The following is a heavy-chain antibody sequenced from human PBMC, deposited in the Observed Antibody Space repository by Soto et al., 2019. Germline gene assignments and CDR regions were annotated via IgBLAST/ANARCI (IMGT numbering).Heavy chain of an antibody. CDR1: GGSISSSSYY. Sequence: SETLSLTCTVSGGSISSSSYYWGWIRQPPGKGLEWIGSIYYSGSTYYNPSLKSRVTISVDTSKNQFSLKLSSVTAADTAVYYCARDGRNSSAGSAFDIWGQGTMVTVSS. J-gene: IGHJ3*02. CDR2: IYYSGST. V-gene: IGHV4-39*07. CDR3: ARDGRNSSAGSAFDI. D-gene: IGHD6-6*01.